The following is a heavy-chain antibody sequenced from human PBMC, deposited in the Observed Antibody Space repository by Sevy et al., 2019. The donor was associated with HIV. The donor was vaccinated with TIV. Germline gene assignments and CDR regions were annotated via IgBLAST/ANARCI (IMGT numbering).Heavy chain of an antibody. CDR1: GFTVSRNY. Sequence: GGSLRLSCAASGFTVSRNYMSWVRQAPGKGLEWVSVIYSDGKTFYADSVQDGFTISRDNSKNTLYLQMNSLRAEDTGVYYCAGWSSAWTLFDYWGQGTLVTVSS. D-gene: IGHD6-19*01. J-gene: IGHJ4*02. CDR2: IYSDGKT. CDR3: AGWSSAWTLFDY. V-gene: IGHV3-66*01.